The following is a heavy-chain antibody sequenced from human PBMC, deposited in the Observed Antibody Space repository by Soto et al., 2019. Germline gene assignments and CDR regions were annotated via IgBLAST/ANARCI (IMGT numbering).Heavy chain of an antibody. CDR3: ARHRWVGATHDAFDI. CDR1: GYSFTSYW. J-gene: IGHJ3*02. Sequence: GESLKISCKGSGYSFTSYWIGWVRQMPGKGLEWMGIIYPGDSDTRYSPSFQGQVTISADKSISTAYLQWSSLKASDTAMYYCARHRWVGATHDAFDIWGQGTMVTVSS. CDR2: IYPGDSDT. D-gene: IGHD1-26*01. V-gene: IGHV5-51*01.